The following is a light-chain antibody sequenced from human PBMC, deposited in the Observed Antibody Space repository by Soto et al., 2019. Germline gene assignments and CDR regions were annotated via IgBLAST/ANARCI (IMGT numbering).Light chain of an antibody. CDR3: QQYGSSPIT. CDR1: QSVSSN. CDR2: GAS. Sequence: EIVMKQSPATLSVSPGERGTLSCRASQSVSSNLAWYQQKPGQAPRLLIYGASTRATGIPARFSGSGSETDFTLTISRLEPEDFALYYCQQYGSSPITFGQGTRLEI. V-gene: IGKV3D-15*02. J-gene: IGKJ5*01.